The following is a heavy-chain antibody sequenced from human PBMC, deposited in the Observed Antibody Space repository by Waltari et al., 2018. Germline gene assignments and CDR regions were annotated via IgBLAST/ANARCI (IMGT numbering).Heavy chain of an antibody. CDR1: GGSISSSGDY. Sequence: QLQLQESGPGLVKPSEALSLTCTVSGGSISSSGDYWGWIRQPPGKGLEWIGSIYYSGSTYYNPSLKSRVTISVDTSKNQFSLKLSSVTAADTAVYYCARGKYYYDSSGYPVTFDIWGQGTMVTVSS. D-gene: IGHD3-22*01. CDR2: IYYSGST. J-gene: IGHJ3*02. V-gene: IGHV4-39*07. CDR3: ARGKYYYDSSGYPVTFDI.